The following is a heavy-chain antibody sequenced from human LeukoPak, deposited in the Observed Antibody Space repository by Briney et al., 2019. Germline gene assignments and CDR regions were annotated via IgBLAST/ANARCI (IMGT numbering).Heavy chain of an antibody. J-gene: IGHJ3*02. D-gene: IGHD3-10*01. CDR1: GFTFTNYG. CDR3: ARAPGSGAFDI. Sequence: GRSLRLSCAASGFTFTNYGMHWVRQAPGKGLEWLAVISYNGSNKYYADSVKGRFTISRDNSKNTLYFQMNSLRAEDTAVYYCARAPGSGAFDIWGQGTMVTVSS. V-gene: IGHV3-30*03. CDR2: ISYNGSNK.